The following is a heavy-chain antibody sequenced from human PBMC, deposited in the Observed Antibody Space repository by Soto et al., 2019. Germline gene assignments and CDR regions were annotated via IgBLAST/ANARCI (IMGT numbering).Heavy chain of an antibody. CDR2: LYHSGST. J-gene: IGHJ4*02. V-gene: IGHV4-30-2*01. D-gene: IGHD5-12*01. CDR1: GGSISSGGYS. Sequence: QLQLQASGSGLVKPSQTLSLTCAVSGGSISSGGYSWSWIRQPPGKGLEGIGYLYHSGSTYYNPSLKCRVTISVVRSKNQFSLKLTSVTAEDTAVYYCAAGGGLPRYYWGEGTLVTVSS. CDR3: AAGGGLPRYY.